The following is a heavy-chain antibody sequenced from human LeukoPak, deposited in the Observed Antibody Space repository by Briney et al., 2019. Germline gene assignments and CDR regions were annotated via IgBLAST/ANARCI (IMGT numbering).Heavy chain of an antibody. V-gene: IGHV1-46*01. J-gene: IGHJ4*02. D-gene: IGHD3-3*01. CDR3: ARGAAYYDFWSGYYPND. Sequence: GASVKVSCKASGYTFTSYYMHWVRQAPGQGLEWMGIINPSGGSTSYAQKFQGRVTMTRDTSTSTVYMELSSLRSEDTAVYYYARGAAYYDFWSGYYPNDWGQGTLVTVSS. CDR1: GYTFTSYY. CDR2: INPSGGST.